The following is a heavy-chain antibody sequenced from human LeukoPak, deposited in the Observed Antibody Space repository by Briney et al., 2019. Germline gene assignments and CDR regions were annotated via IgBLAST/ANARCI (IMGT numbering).Heavy chain of an antibody. CDR2: INPSGGST. CDR3: ARDQYDSSGYYFPFDY. Sequence: ASVKVSCKASGYTYTSYYMHWVRQAPGQGLEWMGIINPSGGSTSYAQKFQGRVTMTRDMSTSTVYMELSSLRSEDTAVYYCARDQYDSSGYYFPFDYWGQGTLVTVSS. CDR1: GYTYTSYY. J-gene: IGHJ4*02. V-gene: IGHV1-46*01. D-gene: IGHD3-22*01.